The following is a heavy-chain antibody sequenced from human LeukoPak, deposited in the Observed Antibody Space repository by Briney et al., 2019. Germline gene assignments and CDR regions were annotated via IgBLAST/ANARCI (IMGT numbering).Heavy chain of an antibody. V-gene: IGHV4-59*01. D-gene: IGHD6-13*01. Sequence: SETLSLTCTVSGGSISSYYWSWIRQPPGKGLEWIGYIYYSGATNYNPSLKSRVTISVDTSKNQFSLKLSSVTAADTAVYYCARGVYIAAARYGYWGQGTLVTVSS. CDR1: GGSISSYY. CDR3: ARGVYIAAARYGY. J-gene: IGHJ4*02. CDR2: IYYSGAT.